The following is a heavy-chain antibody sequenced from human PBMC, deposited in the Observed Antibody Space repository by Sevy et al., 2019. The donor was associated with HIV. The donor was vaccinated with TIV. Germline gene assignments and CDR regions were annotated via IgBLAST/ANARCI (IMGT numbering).Heavy chain of an antibody. CDR3: AGDLTMVRGIDHYYYYYGMDV. V-gene: IGHV3-53*01. J-gene: IGHJ6*02. CDR1: GFTVSSNY. D-gene: IGHD3-10*01. CDR2: IYSGGST. Sequence: GGSLRLSCAASGFTVSSNYMSWVRQAPGKGLEWVSVIYSGGSTYYADSVKGRFTISRDNSKNTLYLQMNSLRAEDTAVYYWAGDLTMVRGIDHYYYYYGMDVWGQGTTVTVSS.